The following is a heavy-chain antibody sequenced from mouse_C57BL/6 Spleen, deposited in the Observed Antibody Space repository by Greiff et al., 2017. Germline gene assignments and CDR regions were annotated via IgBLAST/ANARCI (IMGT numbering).Heavy chain of an antibody. CDR1: GYTFTDYY. CDR2: INPNNGGT. V-gene: IGHV1-26*01. Sequence: VQLQQSGPELVKPGASVKISCKASGYTFTDYYMNWVKQSHGKSLEWIGDINPNNGGTSYSQKFKGKATLTVDKSSSTAYMELRSLTSEDSAVYYCARSDYGSSYFDYWGQGTTLTVSS. J-gene: IGHJ2*01. CDR3: ARSDYGSSYFDY. D-gene: IGHD1-1*01.